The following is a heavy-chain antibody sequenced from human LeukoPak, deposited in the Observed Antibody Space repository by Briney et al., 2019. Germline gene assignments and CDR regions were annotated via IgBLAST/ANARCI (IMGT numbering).Heavy chain of an antibody. CDR2: IIPILGIA. D-gene: IGHD2-15*01. Sequence: KISCKGSGGTFSSYAISWVRQAPGQGLEWMGRIIPILGIAKYAQKFQGRVTITADKSTSTAYMELSSLRFEDTAVYYCARDDEDMDVVVEPPWGRGTLVIVSS. CDR1: GGTFSSYA. CDR3: ARDDEDMDVVVEPP. J-gene: IGHJ5*02. V-gene: IGHV1-69*04.